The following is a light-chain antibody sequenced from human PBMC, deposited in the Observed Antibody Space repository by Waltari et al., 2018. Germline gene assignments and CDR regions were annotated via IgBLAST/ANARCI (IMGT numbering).Light chain of an antibody. J-gene: IGLJ1*01. CDR1: SSDVGGYKY. V-gene: IGLV2-14*03. CDR2: DVS. Sequence: QSALTQPASVSGSPGQSITISCTGTSSDVGGYKYVPWYQQHPGKAPKLMIYDVSNRPSGVSNRFSGSKSGNTASLTISGLQAEDEADYYCSSYTTSNTLVFGTGTNVIVL. CDR3: SSYTTSNTLV.